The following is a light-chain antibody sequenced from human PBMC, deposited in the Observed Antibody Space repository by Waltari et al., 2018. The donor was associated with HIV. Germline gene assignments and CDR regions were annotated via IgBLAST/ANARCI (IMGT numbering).Light chain of an antibody. Sequence: DIQMTQSPSSLSASVGDRVTIPCRASQSLSTYLNWYQQKPGKAPKLLIYAASTSQTGVPSRCSGSGSGTDFTLTISSLQPVDFATYCCQHSYSTPWTFGQGTKVEIK. CDR1: QSLSTY. CDR3: QHSYSTPWT. J-gene: IGKJ1*01. V-gene: IGKV1-39*01. CDR2: AAS.